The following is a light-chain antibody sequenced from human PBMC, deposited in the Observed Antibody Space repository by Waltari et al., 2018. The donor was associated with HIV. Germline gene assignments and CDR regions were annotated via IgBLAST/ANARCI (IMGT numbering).Light chain of an antibody. CDR1: QSVLFSSNNKNY. CDR3: QQYYSTPLT. V-gene: IGKV4-1*01. J-gene: IGKJ4*01. Sequence: DIVMTKYPDSLAVSLGERATINCKSSQSVLFSSNNKNYLAWYQQKPGQPPKLLLYWASTRESAVPDRFSGSGSGADFTLTISSLQAEDVAVYYCQQYYSTPLTFGGGTKVEIK. CDR2: WAS.